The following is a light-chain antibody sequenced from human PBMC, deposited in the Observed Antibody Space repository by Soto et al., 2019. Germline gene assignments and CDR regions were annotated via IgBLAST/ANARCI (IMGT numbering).Light chain of an antibody. J-gene: IGKJ1*01. CDR2: GAS. CDR3: QQYNNWPPWT. Sequence: EIVMTQSPATLSVSPGERATLSCRASQSVSSNLAWYQQKPGQAPRLLIYGASTRATGIPARFSGSGSGTEFNLTISRLQSEDFSVYYCQQYNNWPPWTFGRGTKVEIK. V-gene: IGKV3-15*01. CDR1: QSVSSN.